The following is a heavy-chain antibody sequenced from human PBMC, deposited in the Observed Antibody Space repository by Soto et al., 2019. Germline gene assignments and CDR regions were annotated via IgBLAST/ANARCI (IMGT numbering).Heavy chain of an antibody. CDR3: ARDCTSTSCYGNYGVDV. J-gene: IGHJ6*02. D-gene: IGHD2-2*01. CDR2: IHYSGIT. V-gene: IGHV4-31*03. Sequence: QVQLQQSGPGLVKPSQTLSLTCTVSGGSIISGHYWSWIRQYPGKGLEWMGYIHYSGITYYNASLKSRITISVDTSNSQFYLKLTSVTAADTAVYFCARDCTSTSCYGNYGVDVWGQGTTVTVSS. CDR1: GGSIISGHY.